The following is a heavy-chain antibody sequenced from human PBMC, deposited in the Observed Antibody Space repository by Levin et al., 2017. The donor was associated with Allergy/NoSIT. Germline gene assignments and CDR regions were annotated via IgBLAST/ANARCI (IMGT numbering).Heavy chain of an antibody. V-gene: IGHV3-23*01. Sequence: PGGSLRLSCATSGFTFSTFAMSWVRQAPGKGLEWVSAISGSGETTYYADSVKGRFTISRDNSKNTLYLQMNSLRAEDTDLFYCAKDLSAVPAANYYYGMDVWGQGTTVTVSS. CDR3: AKDLSAVPAANYYYGMDV. CDR1: GFTFSTFA. D-gene: IGHD2-2*01. J-gene: IGHJ6*02. CDR2: ISGSGETT.